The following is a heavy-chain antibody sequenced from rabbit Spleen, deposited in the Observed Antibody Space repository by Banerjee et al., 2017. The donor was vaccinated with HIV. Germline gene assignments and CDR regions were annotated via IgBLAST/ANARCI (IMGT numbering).Heavy chain of an antibody. CDR3: TRDDGSGHYIDGYFNL. V-gene: IGHV1S7*01. CDR2: IDPLFGIT. D-gene: IGHD1-1*01. CDR1: GFTLSSYY. Sequence: QLKESGGGLVQPGGSLKLSCKASGFTLSSYYMNWVRQAPGKGLEWIGYIDPLFGITYYANWVNGRFSISRENAQNTVFLQMTSLTAADTATYFCTRDDGSGHYIDGYFNLWGPGTLVTVS. J-gene: IGHJ4*01.